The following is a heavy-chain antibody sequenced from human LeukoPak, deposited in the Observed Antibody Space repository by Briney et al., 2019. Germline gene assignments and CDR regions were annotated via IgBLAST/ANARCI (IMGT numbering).Heavy chain of an antibody. CDR2: IKQDGSET. V-gene: IGHV3-7*01. CDR1: GITFSSYW. CDR3: ARDRGAARLFDY. J-gene: IGHJ4*02. D-gene: IGHD6-6*01. Sequence: GGSLRLSCVGSGITFSSYWMNWVRQAPGKGLEWVAIIKQDGSETQYVDSVKGRFTISRDNAKNSLYLQMNSLRAEDTAVYYCARDRGAARLFDYWGQGTLVTVSP.